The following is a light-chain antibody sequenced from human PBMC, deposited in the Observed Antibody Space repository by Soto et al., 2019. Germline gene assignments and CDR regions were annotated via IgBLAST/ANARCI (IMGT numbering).Light chain of an antibody. J-gene: IGLJ1*01. CDR2: ANN. Sequence: QSVLTQPPSVSGTPGQTVTISCTGSSSTIGAGYDDHWYQQLPGTAPKLLVFANNNRPAGVPDRFSGSKSGTSASLAITGLQAEDEATYYCQSYHTSLTGVFGTGTKVTVL. V-gene: IGLV1-40*01. CDR3: QSYHTSLTGV. CDR1: SSTIGAGYD.